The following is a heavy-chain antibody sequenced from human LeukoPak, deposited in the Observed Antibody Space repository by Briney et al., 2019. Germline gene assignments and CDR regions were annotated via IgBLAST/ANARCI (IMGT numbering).Heavy chain of an antibody. CDR2: VLADGNIK. V-gene: IGHV3-30*03. Sequence: GGSLRVSCAASGFTFRSYGIHWVRQAPGRGLEWVAVVLADGNIKYYADSVRGRFTISRDTSKNTVYLQMNSLGADDTAFYYCARGYSGSCLGYFDYWGQGTLVTVSS. CDR3: ARGYSGSCLGYFDY. D-gene: IGHD6-13*01. CDR1: GFTFRSYG. J-gene: IGHJ4*02.